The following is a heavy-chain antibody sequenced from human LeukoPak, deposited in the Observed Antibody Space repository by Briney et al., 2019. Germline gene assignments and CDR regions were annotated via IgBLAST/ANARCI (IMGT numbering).Heavy chain of an antibody. V-gene: IGHV1-46*01. Sequence: ASVKVSCKASGFTFGSHWMHWVRQAPGQGLEWLGLIDPTGFTTVYAQRFQGRLSVTSDASAGTIYMELRSLTSEDTAVYFCVRENNFNYKNFDYWGPGTLVTVSS. CDR1: GFTFGSHW. J-gene: IGHJ4*02. D-gene: IGHD1-1*01. CDR2: IDPTGFTT. CDR3: VRENNFNYKNFDY.